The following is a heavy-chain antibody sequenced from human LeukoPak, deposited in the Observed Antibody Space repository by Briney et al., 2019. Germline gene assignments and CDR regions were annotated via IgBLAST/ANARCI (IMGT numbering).Heavy chain of an antibody. V-gene: IGHV5-51*01. J-gene: IGHJ4*02. Sequence: GESLKISCKGSGDSFTTYWIGWVRQMPGKGLEWMGIIYLGDSDTRYSPSFQGLVTISADKSINTAYLQWSSLKASDTAMYYCVRHRNWNYDYWGQGTLVTVSS. D-gene: IGHD1-1*01. CDR1: GDSFTTYW. CDR3: VRHRNWNYDY. CDR2: IYLGDSDT.